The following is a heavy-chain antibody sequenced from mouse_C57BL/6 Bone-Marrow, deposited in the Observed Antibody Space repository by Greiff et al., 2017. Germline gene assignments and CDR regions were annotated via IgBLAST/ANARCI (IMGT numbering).Heavy chain of an antibody. CDR3: ARRGRHSYTMDY. Sequence: VQLQQSGAELVKPGASVKLSCTASGFNIKDYYMNWVKQRTEQGLEWIGRIDPEDGDTKYAPKFQGKATITADTSSNTAYLQLSSLTSEDTAVYYFARRGRHSYTMDYWGQGTSVTVSS. J-gene: IGHJ4*01. CDR2: IDPEDGDT. CDR1: GFNIKDYY. D-gene: IGHD3-3*01. V-gene: IGHV14-2*01.